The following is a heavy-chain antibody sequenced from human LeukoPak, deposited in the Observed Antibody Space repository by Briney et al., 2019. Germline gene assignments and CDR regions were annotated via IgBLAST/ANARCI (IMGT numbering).Heavy chain of an antibody. CDR1: GGSFSGYY. CDR2: INHSGST. V-gene: IGHV4-34*01. Sequence: SETLSLTCAVYGGSFSGYYWSWIRQPPGKGLEWIGEINHSGSTNYNLSLKSRVTISVDTSKNQFSLKLSSVTAADTAVYYCARAGGFGKINWFDPWGQGTLVTVSS. D-gene: IGHD3-10*01. J-gene: IGHJ5*02. CDR3: ARAGGFGKINWFDP.